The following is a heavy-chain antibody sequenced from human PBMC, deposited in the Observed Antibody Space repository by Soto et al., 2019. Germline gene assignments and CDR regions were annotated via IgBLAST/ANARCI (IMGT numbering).Heavy chain of an antibody. CDR2: IYHSGST. Sequence: QVQLQESGPGLVKPSGTLSLTCAVSGGSISSSNWWSWVRQPPGKGLEWIGEIYHSGSTNYNPSLXSXAXTXXDKSKNQFPLKLSSVTAADTAVYYCARDPGVGATTWGQGTLVTVSS. J-gene: IGHJ4*02. D-gene: IGHD1-26*01. CDR3: ARDPGVGATT. CDR1: GGSISSSNW. V-gene: IGHV4-4*02.